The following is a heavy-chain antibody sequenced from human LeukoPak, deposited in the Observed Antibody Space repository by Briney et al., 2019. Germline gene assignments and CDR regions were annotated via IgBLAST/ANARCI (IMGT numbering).Heavy chain of an antibody. D-gene: IGHD3-16*02. CDR1: GWSFTNYH. CDR3: AREGRFGGVVAPQGWFDP. Sequence: SETLSLTCAVYGWSFTNYHWSWIRQSPGKGLEWIGEMNDSGGTTYSPFFKGRVTISIDASKNQFSLKLNSVTAADTAVYFCAREGRFGGVVAPQGWFDPWGQGTLVTVSS. CDR2: MNDSGGT. V-gene: IGHV4-34*01. J-gene: IGHJ5*02.